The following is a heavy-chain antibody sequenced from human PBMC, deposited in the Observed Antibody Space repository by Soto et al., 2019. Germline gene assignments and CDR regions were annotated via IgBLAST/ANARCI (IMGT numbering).Heavy chain of an antibody. Sequence: PGGSLRLSCAASGFTFSSYAMSWVRQAPGKGLEWVSAISGSGGSTYYADSVKGRFTISRDNSKNTLYLQMNSLRASDTAMYYCARQIYDSDTGPNFQYYFDSWGQGTPVTVS. V-gene: IGHV3-23*01. J-gene: IGHJ4*02. CDR3: ARQIYDSDTGPNFQYYFDS. D-gene: IGHD3-22*01. CDR1: GFTFSSYA. CDR2: ISGSGGST.